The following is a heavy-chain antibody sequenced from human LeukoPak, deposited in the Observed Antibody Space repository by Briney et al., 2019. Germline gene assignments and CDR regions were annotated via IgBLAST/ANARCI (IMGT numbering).Heavy chain of an antibody. CDR3: AKDLGKYSSSSPFDY. CDR1: GFTFSNAW. Sequence: PGGSLRLSCAASGFTFSNAWMSWVRQAPGKGLEWVSAISGSGGSTYYADSVKGRFTISRDNSKNTLYLQMNSLRAEDTAVYYCAKDLGKYSSSSPFDYWGQGTLVTVSS. V-gene: IGHV3-23*01. CDR2: ISGSGGST. D-gene: IGHD6-6*01. J-gene: IGHJ4*02.